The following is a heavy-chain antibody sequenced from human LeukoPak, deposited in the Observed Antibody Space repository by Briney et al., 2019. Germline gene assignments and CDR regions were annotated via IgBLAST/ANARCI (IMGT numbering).Heavy chain of an antibody. J-gene: IGHJ4*02. CDR3: ARGPRGPFDY. CDR1: GGSISSGGYY. CDR2: IYYSGST. D-gene: IGHD3-16*01. Sequence: SETLSLTCTVSGGSISSGGYYWSWLRQHPGKGLEWIGYIYYSGSTYYNPSLKSRVTISVDTSKNQFSLKLSSVTAADTAVYYCARGPRGPFDYWGQGTLVTVSS. V-gene: IGHV4-31*03.